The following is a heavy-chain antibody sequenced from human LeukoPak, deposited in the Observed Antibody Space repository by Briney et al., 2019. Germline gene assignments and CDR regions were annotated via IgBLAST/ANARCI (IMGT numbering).Heavy chain of an antibody. J-gene: IGHJ4*02. V-gene: IGHV3-30*09. D-gene: IGHD5-24*01. CDR1: GFTFSSYA. CDR3: AKGRWLPLYYFDY. Sequence: RSLRLSCAASGFTFSSYAMHWVRQAPGKGLEWVAVISYDGSNKYYADSVKGRFAISRDNSKNTLYLQMSSLRAEDTAVYYCAKGRWLPLYYFDYWGQGTLVTVSS. CDR2: ISYDGSNK.